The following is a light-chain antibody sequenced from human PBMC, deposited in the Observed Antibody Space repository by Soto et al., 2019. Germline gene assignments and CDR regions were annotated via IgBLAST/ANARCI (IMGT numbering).Light chain of an antibody. CDR2: EAS. CDR3: NSYTGSRTYV. V-gene: IGLV2-18*02. Sequence: QSVLTQPPSVSGSPGQSVAISCTGTSSDVGSYNRVSWYQQPPGAAPKLMIYEASNRPSGVPDRFSGSKSGNTASLTISGLQAEDEADYYCNSYTGSRTYVFGTGTKVTVL. CDR1: SSDVGSYNR. J-gene: IGLJ1*01.